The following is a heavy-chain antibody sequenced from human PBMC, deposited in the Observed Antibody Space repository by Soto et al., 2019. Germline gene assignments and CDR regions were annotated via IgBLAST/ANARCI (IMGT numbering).Heavy chain of an antibody. CDR3: ATGRGVRGVIITTYYYYGLDV. CDR2: INHSGST. J-gene: IGHJ6*02. CDR1: GGSFSGYY. D-gene: IGHD3-10*01. Sequence: SETLSLTCAVYGGSFSGYYWSWIRQPPGKGLEWIGEINHSGSTNYNPSLKSRVTISVDTSKNQFSLKLSSVSAADTTVYYCATGRGVRGVIITTYYYYGLDVWGQVTKVT. V-gene: IGHV4-34*01.